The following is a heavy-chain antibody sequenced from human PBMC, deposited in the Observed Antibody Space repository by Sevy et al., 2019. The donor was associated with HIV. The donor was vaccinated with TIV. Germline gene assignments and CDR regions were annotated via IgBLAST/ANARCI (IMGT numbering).Heavy chain of an antibody. CDR1: GFSFSGYN. CDR2: LSSSTSTI. J-gene: IGHJ6*02. D-gene: IGHD1-7*01. Sequence: GGSLRLSCAASGFSFSGYNMNWVRQAPGKGLEWVSYLSSSTSTIHYADSVKGRFTISRDNAMNSLFLQMNSLRDEDTAVYYCARDSSWNYDSYFYGMDVWGQGTTVTVSS. CDR3: ARDSSWNYDSYFYGMDV. V-gene: IGHV3-48*02.